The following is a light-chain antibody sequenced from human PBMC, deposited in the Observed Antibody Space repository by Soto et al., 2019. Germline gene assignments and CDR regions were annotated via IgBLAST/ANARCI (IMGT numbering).Light chain of an antibody. Sequence: VLTQSPGTLSLSPGERATLSCRASQSVSSGYLAWYQQKPGQAPSLLIYGASSRATGIPDRFSGSGSGTDFTLTISRLEPEDFAVYYCQQYGSSGTFGQGTKVDIK. J-gene: IGKJ1*01. CDR1: QSVSSGY. CDR2: GAS. CDR3: QQYGSSGT. V-gene: IGKV3-20*01.